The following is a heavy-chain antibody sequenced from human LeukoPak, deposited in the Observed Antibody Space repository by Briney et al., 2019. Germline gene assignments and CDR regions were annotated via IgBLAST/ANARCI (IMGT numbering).Heavy chain of an antibody. J-gene: IGHJ4*02. CDR2: ISSSSSTI. Sequence: GGSLRLSCAASGFTFSSYSMNWVRQAPGKGLEWVSYISSSSSTIYYADSVKGRFTISRDNAKNSLYLQMNSLRAEDTAVYYCARDWAPGITIFGKPDYWGQGTLVTVSS. V-gene: IGHV3-48*01. CDR1: GFTFSSYS. D-gene: IGHD3-3*01. CDR3: ARDWAPGITIFGKPDY.